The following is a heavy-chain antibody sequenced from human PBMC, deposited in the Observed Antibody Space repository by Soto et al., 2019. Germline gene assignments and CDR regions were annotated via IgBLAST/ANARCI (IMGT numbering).Heavy chain of an antibody. D-gene: IGHD5-12*01. V-gene: IGHV5-51*01. CDR1: GYNFSRYW. CDR3: ARQKLEMATLSNDAFDI. J-gene: IGHJ3*02. Sequence: GESLKSSWKGSGYNFSRYWIALVRQMTGKVLEWMGFIYPGDSDTTYSPSFRRQVTISADRSINTASLQWISLTASDTAIYYCARQKLEMATLSNDAFDIWGQRTMVTVSS. CDR2: IYPGDSDT.